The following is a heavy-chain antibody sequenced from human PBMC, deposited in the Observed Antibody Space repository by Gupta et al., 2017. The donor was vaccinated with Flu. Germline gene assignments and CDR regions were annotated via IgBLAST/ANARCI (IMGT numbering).Heavy chain of an antibody. CDR3: ASLTRAYSSSWYGFDY. Sequence: QLQLQESGPGLVKPSETLSLTCTVSGGSISSSSYYWGWIRQPPGKGLEWIGSIYYSGSTYYDPALKSRVTISVDTSKNQFSLKLSSVTDEDTAVYYCASLTRAYSSSWYGFDYWGQGTLVTVSS. J-gene: IGHJ4*02. D-gene: IGHD6-13*01. CDR1: GGSISSSSYY. CDR2: IYYSGST. V-gene: IGHV4-39*01.